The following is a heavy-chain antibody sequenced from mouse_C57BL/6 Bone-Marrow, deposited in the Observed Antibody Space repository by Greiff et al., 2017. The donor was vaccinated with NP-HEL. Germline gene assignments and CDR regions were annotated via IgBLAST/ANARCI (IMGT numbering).Heavy chain of an antibody. CDR3: RVLSPWAYYAMDD. V-gene: IGHV14-3*01. J-gene: IGHJ4*01. D-gene: IGHD4-1*01. Sequence: VQLKQSVAELVRPGASVKLSCTASGFNIKNTYMHWVKQRPEQGLEWIGRIDPANGNTKYAPKFQGKATITADTSSNTAYLQLSSLTSEDTAIYYCRVLSPWAYYAMDDWGQGTSVTVSS. CDR1: GFNIKNTY. CDR2: IDPANGNT.